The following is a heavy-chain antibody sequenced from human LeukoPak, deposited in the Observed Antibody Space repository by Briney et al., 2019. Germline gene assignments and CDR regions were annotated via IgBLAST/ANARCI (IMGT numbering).Heavy chain of an antibody. V-gene: IGHV4-34*01. CDR3: ARGGIAAAGTIDY. Sequence: SSETLSPTCAVYGGSFSGYYWSWIRQPPGKGLEWIGEINHSGSTNYNPSLKSRVTISVDTSKNQFSLKLSSVTAADTAVYYCARGGIAAAGTIDYWGQGTLVTVSS. J-gene: IGHJ4*02. CDR2: INHSGST. CDR1: GGSFSGYY. D-gene: IGHD6-13*01.